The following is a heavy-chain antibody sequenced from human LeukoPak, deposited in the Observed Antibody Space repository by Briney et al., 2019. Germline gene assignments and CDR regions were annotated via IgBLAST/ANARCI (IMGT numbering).Heavy chain of an antibody. D-gene: IGHD7-27*01. CDR3: ARSALYGDNWFDP. CDR2: IFFSGST. J-gene: IGHJ5*02. CDR1: GASISSSTYY. V-gene: IGHV4-39*07. Sequence: SETLSLTCTVSGASISSSTYYWGWLRQPPGKGLEWIGNIFFSGSTYYNPSLKSRVTISVDTSESQFSLKLTSVTAADTAVYYCARSALYGDNWFDPWGQGTLVTVSS.